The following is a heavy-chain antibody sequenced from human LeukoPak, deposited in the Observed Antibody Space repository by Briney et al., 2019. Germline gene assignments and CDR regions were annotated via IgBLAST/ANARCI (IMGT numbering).Heavy chain of an antibody. D-gene: IGHD6-13*01. CDR3: ARESLIAAAGNSFDY. V-gene: IGHV1-69*04. CDR2: IIPILGIA. Sequence: SVTVSFTASGGTFSIYAISWVRQAPGQGLEWMGRIIPILGIANYAQKFQGRVTITADKSTSTAYMELSSLRSEDTAVYYCARESLIAAAGNSFDYWGQGTLVTVSS. J-gene: IGHJ4*02. CDR1: GGTFSIYA.